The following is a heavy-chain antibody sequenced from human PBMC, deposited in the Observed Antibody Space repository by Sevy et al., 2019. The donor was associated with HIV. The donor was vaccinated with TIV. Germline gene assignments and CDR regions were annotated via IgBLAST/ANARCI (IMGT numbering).Heavy chain of an antibody. D-gene: IGHD1-1*01. V-gene: IGHV3-49*04. CDR2: FKRKRLDGTL. CDR3: TRWKGAQSIFDY. Sequence: GGSLRLSCTTSGFTFGDFAMSWVRQAPGKGLEWVAFFKRKRLDGTLHHAASVKGRFAISRDDSKGIAYLQMNDRKIEDTGVYYWTRWKGAQSIFDYWGQGALVTVSS. J-gene: IGHJ4*02. CDR1: GFTFGDFA.